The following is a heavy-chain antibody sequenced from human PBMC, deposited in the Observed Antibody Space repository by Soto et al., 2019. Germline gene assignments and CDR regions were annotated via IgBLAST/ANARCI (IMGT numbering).Heavy chain of an antibody. CDR2: IFPADSDT. Sequence: PGESLKISCKGSGYSFASYWIGWVRQMPGKGLEWMGIIFPADSDTKYRPSFQGQVTISADKSISTAYLQWNSLKASDTAMYYCAFPYGDSLFGNYWGQGTLVTSPQ. CDR1: GYSFASYW. J-gene: IGHJ4*02. V-gene: IGHV5-51*01. CDR3: AFPYGDSLFGNY. D-gene: IGHD4-17*01.